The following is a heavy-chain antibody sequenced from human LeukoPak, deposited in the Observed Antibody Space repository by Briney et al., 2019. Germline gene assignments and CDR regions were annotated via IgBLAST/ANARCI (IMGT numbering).Heavy chain of an antibody. CDR3: ATDLRFSGTFDY. D-gene: IGHD3-10*01. J-gene: IGHJ4*02. V-gene: IGHV1-24*01. CDR1: GYTLTELS. CDR2: FDPEDGET. Sequence: ASVKVSCKVSGYTLTELSMHWVRQAPGKGLEWMGGFDPEDGETIYAQKFQGRVTMTEDTSTDTAYMELSSLRSEDTAVYYCATDLRFSGTFDYWGQGTLVTVSS.